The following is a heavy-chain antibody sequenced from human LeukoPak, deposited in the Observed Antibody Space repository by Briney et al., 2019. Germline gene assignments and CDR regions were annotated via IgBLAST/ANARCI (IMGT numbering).Heavy chain of an antibody. D-gene: IGHD2-2*01. Sequence: SVKVSCKASGGTFSSYAISWVRQAPGQGLEWMGGIIPIFGTANYVQKFQGRVTITADESTSTAYMELSSLRSEDTAVYYCARGSSTPEDYYYYGMDVWGQGTTVTVSS. J-gene: IGHJ6*02. CDR3: ARGSSTPEDYYYYGMDV. CDR2: IIPIFGTA. CDR1: GGTFSSYA. V-gene: IGHV1-69*19.